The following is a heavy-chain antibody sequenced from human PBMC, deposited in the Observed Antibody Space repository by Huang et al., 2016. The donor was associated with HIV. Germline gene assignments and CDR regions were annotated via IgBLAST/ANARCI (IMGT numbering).Heavy chain of an antibody. J-gene: IGHJ3*01. Sequence: EEKLEQSGGGLVQPGGSLRLSCAASGFTFSPFNMNWVRQAPGKGLEWSSYISSSSDTIYYADSVRGRFTSSRDNAQKSLYLQMNSLRDEDSAVYYCARGDCSTTACYTPFDLWGQGTPVTVSS. CDR3: ARGDCSTTACYTPFDL. D-gene: IGHD2-2*01. CDR1: GFTFSPFN. CDR2: ISSSSDTI. V-gene: IGHV3-48*02.